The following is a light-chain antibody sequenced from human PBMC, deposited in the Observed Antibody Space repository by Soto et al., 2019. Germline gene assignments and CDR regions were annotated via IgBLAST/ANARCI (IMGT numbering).Light chain of an antibody. CDR2: AAS. CDR3: QYYGTSPKP. V-gene: IGKV3-20*01. CDR1: QSVNSSY. J-gene: IGKJ1*01. Sequence: EIVMTQSPATLSVSPGERATLSCRASQSVNSSYLVWHQQKPGQAPRLLIYAASRRATGIPDRFSGSGSGTDFTLTNSRLEPADFAVYYCQYYGTSPKPFGQGTKVDIK.